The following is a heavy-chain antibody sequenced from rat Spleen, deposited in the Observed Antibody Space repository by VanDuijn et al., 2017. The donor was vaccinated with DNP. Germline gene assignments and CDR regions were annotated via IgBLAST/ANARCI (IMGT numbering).Heavy chain of an antibody. CDR2: ISYEGSSI. Sequence: EVQLVESGGGLVQPGRSLKLSCAASGSTFSDYYMAWVRQGPTRGLEWVASISYEGSSIYYGDSVKGRFTISRDNAKSTLYLQMNSLRSEDTATYYCARRYNNGWYFDYWGQGVMVTVSS. V-gene: IGHV5-22*01. CDR3: ARRYNNGWYFDY. CDR1: GSTFSDYY. D-gene: IGHD1-10*01. J-gene: IGHJ2*01.